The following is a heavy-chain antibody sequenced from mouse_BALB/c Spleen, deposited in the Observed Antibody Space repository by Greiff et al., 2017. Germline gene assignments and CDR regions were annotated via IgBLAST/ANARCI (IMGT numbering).Heavy chain of an antibody. J-gene: IGHJ4*01. D-gene: IGHD2-14*01. CDR3: ARGDGYGYAMDY. CDR2: ILPGSGST. V-gene: IGHV1-9*01. Sequence: VQLVESGAELMKPGASVKISCKATGYTFSSYWIEWVKQRPGHGLEWIGEILPGSGSTNYNEKFKGKATFTADTSSNTAYMQLSSLTSEDSAVYYCARGDGYGYAMDYWGQGTSVTVSS. CDR1: GYTFSSYW.